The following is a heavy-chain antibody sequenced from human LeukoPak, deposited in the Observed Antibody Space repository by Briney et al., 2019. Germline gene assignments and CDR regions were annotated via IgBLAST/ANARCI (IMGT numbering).Heavy chain of an antibody. Sequence: GGSLRLSCAASGFIVSSNYMSWVRQAPGKGLEWVSIIYSGGSTYYADSVKGRFTISRDNSKNTLFLQMNSLRAEDTAVYYCAKQESGGDFYFDYWGQGTLVTVSS. CDR2: IYSGGST. V-gene: IGHV3-53*01. J-gene: IGHJ4*02. CDR1: GFIVSSNY. CDR3: AKQESGGDFYFDY. D-gene: IGHD2-21*02.